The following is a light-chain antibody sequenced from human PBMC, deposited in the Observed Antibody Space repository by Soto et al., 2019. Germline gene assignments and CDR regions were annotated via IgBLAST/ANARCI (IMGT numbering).Light chain of an antibody. Sequence: EIVLTQSRGTLSLSPGERATLSFRASQSVSSSFLGWYQQKPGQAPRLLIYGASSRATGIPDRFSGSGSGTDFTLTISRLEPEDFAVYYCQQYGSSPFTFGQGTRLE. CDR1: QSVSSSF. CDR2: GAS. J-gene: IGKJ5*01. V-gene: IGKV3-20*01. CDR3: QQYGSSPFT.